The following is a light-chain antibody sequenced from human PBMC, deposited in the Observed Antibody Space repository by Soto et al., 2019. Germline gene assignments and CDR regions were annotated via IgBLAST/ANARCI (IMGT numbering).Light chain of an antibody. Sequence: QSALTQPASVSGSPGQSITISCTGTSIDVGSYNLVSWYQQHPGKAPKLMIYEVSKRPSGVSNRFSGSKSGNTASLTISGLQAEDEADYYCCSYAGSGTYVFGTGTKVTVL. CDR1: SIDVGSYNL. CDR3: CSYAGSGTYV. J-gene: IGLJ1*01. V-gene: IGLV2-23*02. CDR2: EVS.